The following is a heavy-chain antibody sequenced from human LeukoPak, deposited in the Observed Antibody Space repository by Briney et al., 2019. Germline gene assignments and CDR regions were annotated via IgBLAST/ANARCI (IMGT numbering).Heavy chain of an antibody. D-gene: IGHD4-17*01. J-gene: IGHJ4*02. CDR3: AKYGMTTVTCIVY. CDR1: GFTFSSYG. Sequence: GRSLRLSCAASGFTFSSYGMHWVRQAPGKGLEWVAVISYEGSIKYYADSVKGRFTISRDNSKNSLYLQMNSLRPEDTAVYYCAKYGMTTVTCIVYWGQGTLVTVSS. CDR2: ISYEGSIK. V-gene: IGHV3-30*18.